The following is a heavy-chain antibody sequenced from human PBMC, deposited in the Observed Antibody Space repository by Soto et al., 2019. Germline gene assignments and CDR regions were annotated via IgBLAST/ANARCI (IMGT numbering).Heavy chain of an antibody. CDR1: GYSFTNYW. CDR2: IYPGDSDA. CDR3: GRLVVPATADYFDY. V-gene: IGHV5-51*01. D-gene: IGHD3-22*01. Sequence: GESLKISCQASGYSFTNYWIGWVRQMPGKGLEWMGIIYPGDSDARYSPSFQGQVTISADKSITTAYLQWSSLKASDTAMYYCGRLVVPATADYFDYWGQGTLVTVS. J-gene: IGHJ4*02.